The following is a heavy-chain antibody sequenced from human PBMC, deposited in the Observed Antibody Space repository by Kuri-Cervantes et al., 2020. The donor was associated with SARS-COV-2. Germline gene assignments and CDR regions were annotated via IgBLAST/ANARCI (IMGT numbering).Heavy chain of an antibody. CDR1: GDSVSSNSAV. CDR3: ARDRDLAGGMDV. J-gene: IGHJ6*02. V-gene: IGHV6-1*01. CDR2: TFYRSKWYN. Sequence: SQTLSLTCAISGDSVSSNSAVWNWIRQSPSRGLEWLGRTFYRSKWYNDYVVSVKSRITINPDTSKNQFSLQLNSVTPEDTAVYYCARDRDLAGGMDVWGQGTTVTVSS. D-gene: IGHD6-13*01.